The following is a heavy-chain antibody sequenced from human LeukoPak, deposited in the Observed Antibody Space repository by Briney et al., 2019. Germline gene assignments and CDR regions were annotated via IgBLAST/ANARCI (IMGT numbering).Heavy chain of an antibody. Sequence: SETLSLTCAVYGGSFSGYYWSWIRQPPGKGLEWIGEINHSGSTNYNPSPKSRVTISVDTSKNQFSLKLSSVTAADTAVYYCARGGISSWSIYYFDYWGQGTLVTVSS. CDR3: ARGGISSWSIYYFDY. CDR2: INHSGST. CDR1: GGSFSGYY. D-gene: IGHD6-13*01. J-gene: IGHJ4*02. V-gene: IGHV4-34*01.